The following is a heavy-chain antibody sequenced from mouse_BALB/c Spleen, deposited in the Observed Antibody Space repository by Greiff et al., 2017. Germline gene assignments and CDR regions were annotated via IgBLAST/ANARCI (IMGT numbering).Heavy chain of an antibody. Sequence: QVQLQQSGAELVRPGVSVKISCKGSGYTFTDYAMHWVKQSHAKSLEWIGVISTYYGDASYNQKFKGKATMTVDKSSSTAYMELARLTSEDSAIYYCARGESGCFDYWGQGTTLTVSS. CDR1: GYTFTDYA. J-gene: IGHJ2*01. CDR3: ARGESGCFDY. CDR2: ISTYYGDA. V-gene: IGHV1S137*01. D-gene: IGHD1-2*01.